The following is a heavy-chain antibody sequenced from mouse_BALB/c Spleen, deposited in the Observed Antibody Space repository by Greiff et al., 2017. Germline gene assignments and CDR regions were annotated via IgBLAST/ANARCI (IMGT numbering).Heavy chain of an antibody. V-gene: IGHV1-82*01. Sequence: QVQLQQSGPELVKPGASVKISCKASGYAFSSSWMNWVKQRPGQGLEWIGRIYPGDGDTNYNGKFKGKATLTADKSSSTAYMQLSSLTSVDSAVYSCARWDYDGAWFAYWGQGTLVTVSA. CDR3: ARWDYDGAWFAY. D-gene: IGHD2-4*01. J-gene: IGHJ3*01. CDR2: IYPGDGDT. CDR1: GYAFSSSW.